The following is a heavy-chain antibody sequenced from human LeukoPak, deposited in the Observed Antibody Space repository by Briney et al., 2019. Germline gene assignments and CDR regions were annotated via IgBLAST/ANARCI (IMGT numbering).Heavy chain of an antibody. CDR1: GFTFSSHG. Sequence: GGSLRLSCGASGFTFSSHGMNWVRQAPGKGLEWVSGISPSGGITYYTDSVKGRFTISRDNSKNTVSLQMNSLRAEDTAVYYCAKRNGRWLRFGFDYWGQGTLVTVSS. CDR3: AKRNGRWLRFGFDY. J-gene: IGHJ4*02. V-gene: IGHV3-23*01. D-gene: IGHD5-12*01. CDR2: ISPSGGIT.